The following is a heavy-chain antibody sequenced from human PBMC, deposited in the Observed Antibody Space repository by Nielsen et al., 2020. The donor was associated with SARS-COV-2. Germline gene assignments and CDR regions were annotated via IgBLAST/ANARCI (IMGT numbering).Heavy chain of an antibody. CDR3: TKGAQLGDY. J-gene: IGHJ4*02. D-gene: IGHD6-13*01. V-gene: IGHV3-30*02. CDR1: GFTFSSYG. Sequence: GESLKISCAASGFTFSSYGMHWVRQAPGKGLEWVAVIWYDGSNKYYADSVKGRFTISRDNSKNTLYLQMNSLRADDTAVYYCTKGAQLGDYWGQGTLVTVSS. CDR2: IWYDGSNK.